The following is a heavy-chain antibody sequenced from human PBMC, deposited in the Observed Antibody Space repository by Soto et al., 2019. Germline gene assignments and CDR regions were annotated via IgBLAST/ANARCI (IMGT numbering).Heavy chain of an antibody. V-gene: IGHV1-46*01. CDR2: INPSGGST. CDR1: GYTFTSYY. D-gene: IGHD3-10*01. Sequence: QVQLVQSGAEVKKPGASVKVSCKASGYTFTSYYMHWVRQAPGQGLEWMGIINPSGGSTSYAQKFQGRVTMTRDTSTCTVYMELSSLRSEDTAVYYCAREIRPGGLLRGRWFDPWGQGTLVTVSS. J-gene: IGHJ5*02. CDR3: AREIRPGGLLRGRWFDP.